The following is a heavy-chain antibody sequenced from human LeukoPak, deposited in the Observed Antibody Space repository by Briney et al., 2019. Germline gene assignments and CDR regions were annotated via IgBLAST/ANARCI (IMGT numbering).Heavy chain of an antibody. D-gene: IGHD4-17*01. V-gene: IGHV3-30*18. Sequence: GGSLRLSCAASGFTFSSYGMHWVRQAPGKGLEWVAVISYDGSNKYYADSVKGRFTISRDNSKNTLYLQMNSLRAEDTAVYYCAKSSVGRTTVTTYFDYWGQGTLVTVSS. J-gene: IGHJ4*02. CDR3: AKSSVGRTTVTTYFDY. CDR2: ISYDGSNK. CDR1: GFTFSSYG.